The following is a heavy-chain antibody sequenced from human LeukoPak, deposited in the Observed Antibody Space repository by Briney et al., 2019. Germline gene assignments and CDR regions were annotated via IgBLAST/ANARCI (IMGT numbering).Heavy chain of an antibody. J-gene: IGHJ4*02. D-gene: IGHD6-19*01. V-gene: IGHV3-53*01. CDR3: ARTIAMTGIDYFDQ. CDR2: MYSDGSA. CDR1: EFTVSSNY. Sequence: PGGSLGLSCAASEFTVSSNYMSWVRQAPGKGLEWVSVMYSDGSAYYADSVRGRFTISRDNSKNRLFLQMSSLRAEDTAVYFCARTIAMTGIDYFDQWGQETLAPVS.